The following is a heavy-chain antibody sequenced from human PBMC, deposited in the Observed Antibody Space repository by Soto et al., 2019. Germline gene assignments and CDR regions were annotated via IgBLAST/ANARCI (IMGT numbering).Heavy chain of an antibody. V-gene: IGHV1-18*01. CDR1: GYTFTSYG. CDR2: ISAYNGNT. CDR3: ARERARWPQFLGRGMDV. Sequence: GASVKVSCKASGYTFTSYGISWVRQAPGQGLEWMGWISAYNGNTNYAQKLQGRVTMTTDTSTSTAYMELRSLRSDDTAVYYCARERARWPQFLGRGMDVWGQGTTVTVSS. D-gene: IGHD2-21*01. J-gene: IGHJ6*02.